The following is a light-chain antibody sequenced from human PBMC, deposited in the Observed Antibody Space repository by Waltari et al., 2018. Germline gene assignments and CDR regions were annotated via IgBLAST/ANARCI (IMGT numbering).Light chain of an antibody. CDR3: QQYDKFLA. CDR1: QDITNY. CDR2: DAS. J-gene: IGKJ4*01. V-gene: IGKV1-33*01. Sequence: DIQMTQSPSSLSASVGDRVTITCQASQDITNYLNWYQQKPGKAPKLLIYDASSLETGVPSRFSGSGSGTHFTFTISSLQPEDIATYYCQQYDKFLAFGGGTKVEIK.